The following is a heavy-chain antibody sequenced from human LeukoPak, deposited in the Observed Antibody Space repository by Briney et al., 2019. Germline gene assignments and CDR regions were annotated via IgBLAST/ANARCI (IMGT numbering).Heavy chain of an antibody. V-gene: IGHV4-59*01. D-gene: IGHD3-22*01. CDR2: IHHSGST. CDR1: GASISSYY. Sequence: NPSETLSLTCAVSGASISSYYWNWIRQPPGKGLEWIGYIHHSGSTNSNPSLKSRVTMSVDTSKRQFSLRLSSVTAADTAVYYCARDGRMHDKSGFYYFDYWGQGTLATVSS. J-gene: IGHJ4*02. CDR3: ARDGRMHDKSGFYYFDY.